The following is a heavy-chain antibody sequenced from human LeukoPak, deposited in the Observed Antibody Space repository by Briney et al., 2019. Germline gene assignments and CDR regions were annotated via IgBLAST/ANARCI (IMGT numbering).Heavy chain of an antibody. V-gene: IGHV1-8*01. CDR3: ARGDPWGFDP. J-gene: IGHJ5*02. Sequence: GASVKVSCKTSGYTFSSYDINWVRQATGQVLEWMGWMNPNSGETGFAQNFQGRVTLTKNTSITTAYMELSSLRSEDTAVYYCARGDPWGFDPWGQGTLVTVSS. D-gene: IGHD7-27*01. CDR1: GYTFSSYD. CDR2: MNPNSGET.